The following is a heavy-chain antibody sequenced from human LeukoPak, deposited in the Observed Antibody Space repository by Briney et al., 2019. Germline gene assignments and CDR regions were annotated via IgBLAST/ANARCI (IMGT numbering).Heavy chain of an antibody. J-gene: IGHJ6*03. CDR3: HSSGYLTYYYYYMDV. D-gene: IGHD3-22*01. V-gene: IGHV3-30*02. CDR2: IRYDGSNK. CDR1: GFTFSSYG. Sequence: GGSLRLSCAASGFTFSSYGMHWVRQAPGKGLEWVAFIRYDGSNKYYADSVKGRFTISRDNSKNSLYLQMNSLRAEDTAVYYCHSSGYLTYYYYYMDVWGKGTTVTVSS.